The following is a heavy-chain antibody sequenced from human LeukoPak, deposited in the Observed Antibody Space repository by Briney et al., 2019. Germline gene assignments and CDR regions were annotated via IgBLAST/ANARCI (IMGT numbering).Heavy chain of an antibody. Sequence: QPGRSLRLSCAASGFTFSSYGMHWVRQAPGKGLEWVAVISYDGSNKYYADSVKGRFTISRDNSKNTLYLQMNSLRAEDTAVYYCAKEERYYDILTGYYRRRYYFDYWGQGTLVTVSS. J-gene: IGHJ4*02. V-gene: IGHV3-30*18. CDR3: AKEERYYDILTGYYRRRYYFDY. D-gene: IGHD3-9*01. CDR1: GFTFSSYG. CDR2: ISYDGSNK.